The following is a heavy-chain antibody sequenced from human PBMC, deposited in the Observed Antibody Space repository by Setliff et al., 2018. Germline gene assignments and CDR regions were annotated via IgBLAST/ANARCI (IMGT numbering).Heavy chain of an antibody. CDR3: FGAGTCSY. Sequence: HPGGSLRLSCLASGFTFSNNAMCWIRQAPGKGLEWLASINPHGSEKYYADSVKGRFTISRDNAKNSLSLQMNNLRTEDTAVYYCFGAGTCSYWGQGTQVTVSS. CDR2: INPHGSEK. D-gene: IGHD3-10*01. CDR1: GFTFSNNA. J-gene: IGHJ4*02. V-gene: IGHV3-7*01.